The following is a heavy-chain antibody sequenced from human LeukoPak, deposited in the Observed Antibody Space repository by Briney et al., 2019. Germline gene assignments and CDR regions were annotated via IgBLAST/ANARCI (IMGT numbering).Heavy chain of an antibody. J-gene: IGHJ5*02. Sequence: GGSLRLSCAASGFTFSSYAMHWVRQGPGKGLEWVSGIGSSGGSTYSAASVKGRFTISRDNSKTTLFLQMSSLRAEDTAVYYCAKTYCTTTSCYNWFDPWGQGTLVTVSS. CDR1: GFTFSSYA. CDR2: IGSSGGST. CDR3: AKTYCTTTSCYNWFDP. D-gene: IGHD2-2*01. V-gene: IGHV3-23*01.